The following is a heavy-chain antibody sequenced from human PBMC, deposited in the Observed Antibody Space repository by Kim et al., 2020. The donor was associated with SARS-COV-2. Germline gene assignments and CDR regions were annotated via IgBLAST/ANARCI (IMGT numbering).Heavy chain of an antibody. CDR2: ISWNSGSI. J-gene: IGHJ3*02. D-gene: IGHD3-22*01. CDR1: GFTFDDYA. Sequence: GGSLRLSCAASGFTFDDYAMHWVRQAPGKGLEWVSGISWNSGSIGYADSVKGRFTISRDNAKNSLYLQMNSLRAEDTALYYCAKDVYYDSSGSSAFDIWG. CDR3: AKDVYYDSSGSSAFDI. V-gene: IGHV3-9*01.